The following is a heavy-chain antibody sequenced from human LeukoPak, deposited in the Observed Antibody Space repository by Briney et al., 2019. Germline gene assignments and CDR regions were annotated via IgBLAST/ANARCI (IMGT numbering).Heavy chain of an antibody. CDR3: ALGKWPRGDY. V-gene: IGHV1-69*13. D-gene: IGHD5-12*01. CDR2: IIPIFGTA. J-gene: IGHJ4*02. Sequence: LAASVKVSCKASGGTFSSYAISWVRQAPGQGLEWMGGIIPIFGTANYAQKFQGRVTITADESTSTAYMELSSLRSEDTAVYYCALGKWPRGDYWGQGTLVTVSS. CDR1: GGTFSSYA.